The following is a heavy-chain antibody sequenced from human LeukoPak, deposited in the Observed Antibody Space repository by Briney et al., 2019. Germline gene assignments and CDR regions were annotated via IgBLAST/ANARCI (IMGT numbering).Heavy chain of an antibody. CDR3: AKDYVWGSYAFDI. D-gene: IGHD3-16*01. J-gene: IGHJ3*02. CDR1: GYTFTSNY. CDR2: ISPSGGST. V-gene: IGHV1-46*01. Sequence: ASVKVSCKAFGYTFTSNYMHWVRQAPGQGPEWMGVISPSGGSTTYAQKFQGRVTLTRDMSTSTDYLELSSLRSEDTAMYYCAKDYVWGSYAFDIWGQGTMVTVSS.